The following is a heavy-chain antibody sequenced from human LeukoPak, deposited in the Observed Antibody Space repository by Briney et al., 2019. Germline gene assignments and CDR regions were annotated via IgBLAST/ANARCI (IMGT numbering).Heavy chain of an antibody. CDR3: ARKMSKAAFDI. Sequence: PSETLSLTCTVSGGSISSGGYYWSWIRQHPGKGLEWIGYIYYSGSTYYNPSLKSRVTISVDTSKNQFSLKLSSVTAADTAVYYCARKMSKAAFDIWGQGTMVTVSS. CDR2: IYYSGST. CDR1: GGSISSGGYY. D-gene: IGHD5-24*01. J-gene: IGHJ3*02. V-gene: IGHV4-31*03.